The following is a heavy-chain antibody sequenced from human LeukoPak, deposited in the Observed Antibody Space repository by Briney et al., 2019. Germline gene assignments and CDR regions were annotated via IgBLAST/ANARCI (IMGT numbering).Heavy chain of an antibody. D-gene: IGHD6-13*01. J-gene: IGHJ4*02. CDR2: ISSNGGST. Sequence: PGGSLRLSCAASRFTFSSYAMHWVRQAPGKGLEYVSAISSNGGSTYYANSVKGRFTISRDNSKNTLYLQMGSLRAEDMAVYYCARGGIAAAGPNDYWGQGTLVTVFS. CDR3: ARGGIAAAGPNDY. V-gene: IGHV3-64*01. CDR1: RFTFSSYA.